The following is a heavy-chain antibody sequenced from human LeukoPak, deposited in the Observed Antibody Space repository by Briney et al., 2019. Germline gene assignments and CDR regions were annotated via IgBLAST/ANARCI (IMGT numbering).Heavy chain of an antibody. V-gene: IGHV3-21*01. CDR2: ISSSSSYI. J-gene: IGHJ5*02. Sequence: GGSLRLSCAAPGFTFSSYSMNWVRQAPGKGLEWVSSISSSSSYIYYADSVKGRFTISRDNAKNSLYLQMNSLRAEDTAVYYCARDRSGEQWLADPWGQGTLVTVSS. CDR1: GFTFSSYS. CDR3: ARDRSGEQWLADP. D-gene: IGHD6-19*01.